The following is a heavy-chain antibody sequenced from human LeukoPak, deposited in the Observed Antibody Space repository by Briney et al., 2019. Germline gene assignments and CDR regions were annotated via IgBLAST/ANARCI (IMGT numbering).Heavy chain of an antibody. CDR2: IIPIFGIA. J-gene: IGHJ4*02. CDR3: ARVFYGGISDYYFDY. Sequence: ASVKVSCKASGYTFTDYYMHWVRQAPGQGLEWMGRIIPIFGIANYAQKFQGRVTITADKSTSTAYMELSSLRSEDTAVYYCARVFYGGISDYYFDYWGQGTLVTVSS. V-gene: IGHV1-69*04. CDR1: GYTFTDYY. D-gene: IGHD4-23*01.